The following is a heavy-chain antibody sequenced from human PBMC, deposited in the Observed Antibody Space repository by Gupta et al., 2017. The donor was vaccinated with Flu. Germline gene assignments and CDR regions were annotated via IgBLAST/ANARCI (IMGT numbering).Heavy chain of an antibody. D-gene: IGHD6-19*01. CDR3: GFGGGISVAHL. J-gene: IGHJ4*02. V-gene: IGHV4-39*01. Sequence: QPQLQESGPGLVKPSETLSLTCSVSRGSISESNFYWSWVRQPPGKGLEWVGSTSDSGSAYYNPSLKSRVTVSVGTSKSEVSLKLSSVSAADTAVYYCGFGGGISVAHLWGQGTLVTVSS. CDR2: TSDSGSA. CDR1: RGSISESNFY.